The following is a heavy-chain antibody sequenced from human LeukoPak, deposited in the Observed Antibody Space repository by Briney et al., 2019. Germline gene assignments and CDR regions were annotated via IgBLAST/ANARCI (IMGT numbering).Heavy chain of an antibody. Sequence: ASVKVSCKASGYTFTSYGISWVRQAPGQGLEWMGWISANKGNTNYAQKFQGRVTLTTDTSTRTAYMELRSLRSDDTAEYYCARARYCSSSTCYGPEDDAFDIWGQGTMATVSS. CDR1: GYTFTSYG. CDR2: ISANKGNT. J-gene: IGHJ3*02. V-gene: IGHV1-18*01. CDR3: ARARYCSSSTCYGPEDDAFDI. D-gene: IGHD2-2*01.